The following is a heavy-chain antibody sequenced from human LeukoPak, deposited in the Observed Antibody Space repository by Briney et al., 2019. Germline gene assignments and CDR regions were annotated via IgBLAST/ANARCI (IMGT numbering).Heavy chain of an antibody. CDR1: GFTFSSYS. V-gene: IGHV3-21*04. Sequence: GGPLRLSCAASGFTFSSYSMNWVRQAPGKGLEWVSSISSSSSYIYYADSVKGRFTISRDNSKNTLYLQMNSLKAEDTAVYYCAKDRVAVAGLYNWFDPWGQGTLVTVSS. CDR2: ISSSSSYI. J-gene: IGHJ5*02. D-gene: IGHD6-19*01. CDR3: AKDRVAVAGLYNWFDP.